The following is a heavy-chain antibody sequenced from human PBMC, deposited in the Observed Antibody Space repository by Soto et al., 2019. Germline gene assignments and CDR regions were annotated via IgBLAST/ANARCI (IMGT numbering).Heavy chain of an antibody. J-gene: IGHJ4*02. Sequence: GGSLRLSCAASGFTFSTYWMDWIRQTPGKGLEWVANINQDGSEKNYVDSVKGRFTIYRDNAKNSLYLQMSSLTAEDSALYYCSRSLNSWGQGTLVTVSS. CDR3: SRSLNS. V-gene: IGHV3-7*01. CDR1: GFTFSTYW. CDR2: INQDGSEK.